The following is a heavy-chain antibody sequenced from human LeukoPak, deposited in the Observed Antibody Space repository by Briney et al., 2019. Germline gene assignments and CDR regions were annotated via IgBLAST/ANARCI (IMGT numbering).Heavy chain of an antibody. CDR3: ARSSLFGVVTGYFDY. CDR2: IIPIFGTA. Sequence: SVTVSFKASGGTFSSYAISWVRQAPGQGLEWMGRIIPIFGTANYAQKFQGRVTITTDESTSTAYMELSSLRSEDTAVYYCARSSLFGVVTGYFDYWGQGTLVTVSS. CDR1: GGTFSSYA. J-gene: IGHJ4*02. V-gene: IGHV1-69*05. D-gene: IGHD3-3*01.